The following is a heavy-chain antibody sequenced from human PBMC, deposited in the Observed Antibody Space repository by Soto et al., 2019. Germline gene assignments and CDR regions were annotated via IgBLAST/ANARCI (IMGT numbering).Heavy chain of an antibody. Sequence: LRLSCAASGFTFSSYAMHWVRQAPGKGLEWVAVISYDGSNKYYADSVKGRFTISRDNSKNTLYLQMNSLRAEDTAVYYCARDTARFSFDYWGQGTLVTVSS. V-gene: IGHV3-30-3*01. CDR3: ARDTARFSFDY. D-gene: IGHD3-3*01. CDR2: ISYDGSNK. CDR1: GFTFSSYA. J-gene: IGHJ4*02.